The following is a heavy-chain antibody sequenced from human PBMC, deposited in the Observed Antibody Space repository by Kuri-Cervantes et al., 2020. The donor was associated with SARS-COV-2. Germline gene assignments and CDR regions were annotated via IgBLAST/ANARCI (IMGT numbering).Heavy chain of an antibody. Sequence: ASVKVSCKASGYTFTDYYMNWVRQAPGQGPEWMGWINPDGGTNSAQKFQGRVTVTRDTSTSTVHMELSRLRFDDTAVFYCARNRRTGGYSFGFDLWGQGTLVTVSS. J-gene: IGHJ4*02. CDR3: ARNRRTGGYSFGFDL. CDR2: INPDGGT. CDR1: GYTFTDYY. D-gene: IGHD5-18*01. V-gene: IGHV1-2*02.